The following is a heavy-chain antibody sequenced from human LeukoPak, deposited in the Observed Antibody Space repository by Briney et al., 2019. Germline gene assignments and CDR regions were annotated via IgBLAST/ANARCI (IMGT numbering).Heavy chain of an antibody. J-gene: IGHJ6*02. D-gene: IGHD6-25*01. Sequence: SETLSLTCSVSSGSISNYYWSRIRQPPGKGLEWIGYIYYSGSTNYNPSLKSRVTISVDTSKNQFSLKLSSVTAADTAVYYCARGGYRYGMDVWGQGTTVTVSS. CDR3: ARGGYRYGMDV. V-gene: IGHV4-59*08. CDR2: IYYSGST. CDR1: SGSISNYY.